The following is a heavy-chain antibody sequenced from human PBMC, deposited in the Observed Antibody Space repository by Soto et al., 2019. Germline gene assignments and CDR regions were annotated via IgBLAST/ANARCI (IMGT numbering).Heavy chain of an antibody. CDR3: AKDRGYDSSGYDY. CDR2: ISGSGGST. J-gene: IGHJ4*02. V-gene: IGHV3-23*01. Sequence: EVQLLESGGGLVQPGGSLRLSCAASGFTFTIYAMSWVRQAPGKGLEWVSAISGSGGSTYYADSVKGRFTISRDNSKNTLYLQMNSLRAEDTAVYYCAKDRGYDSSGYDYWGQGTLVTVSS. CDR1: GFTFTIYA. D-gene: IGHD3-22*01.